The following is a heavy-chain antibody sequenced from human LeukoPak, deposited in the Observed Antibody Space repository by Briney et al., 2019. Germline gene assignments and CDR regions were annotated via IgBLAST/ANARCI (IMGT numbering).Heavy chain of an antibody. D-gene: IGHD6-13*01. CDR1: GYTFTSYG. J-gene: IGHJ1*01. Sequence: GASVKVSCKASGYTFTSYGISWVRQAPGQGLEWMGRIIPILGIANYAQKFQGRVTITADKSTSTAYMELSSLRSEDTAVYYCARGAAAGLEYFQHWGQGTLVTVSS. V-gene: IGHV1-69*04. CDR3: ARGAAAGLEYFQH. CDR2: IIPILGIA.